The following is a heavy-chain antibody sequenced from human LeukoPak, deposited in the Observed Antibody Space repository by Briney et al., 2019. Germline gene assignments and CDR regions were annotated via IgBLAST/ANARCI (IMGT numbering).Heavy chain of an antibody. CDR3: TTDPLGTRAMQWPMQNWYFDL. CDR2: IKSKTDGGAA. D-gene: IGHD6-19*01. J-gene: IGHJ2*01. V-gene: IGHV3-15*01. CDR1: GFTFTNAW. Sequence: PGGSLRLSCAASGFTFTNAWMTWVRQAPGKGLEWVGLIKSKTDGGAADYAAPVKGRFTISRDDSKNTLYLQMNSLKTEDTAVYYCTTDPLGTRAMQWPMQNWYFDLWGRGTLVTVSS.